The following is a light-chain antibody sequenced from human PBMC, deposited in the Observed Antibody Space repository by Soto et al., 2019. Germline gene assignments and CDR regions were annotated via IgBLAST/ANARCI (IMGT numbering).Light chain of an antibody. CDR1: SSNIGGNS. V-gene: IGLV1-51*01. CDR2: DDD. CDR3: GSGDSSLSAYV. Sequence: QSVMTQPPSVSAAPGQRVTISCSGSSSNIGGNSVSWYQQLPGTAPKLLIYDDDKRPSGIPDRFSGSKSGTSATLGITGFKTGDEADYYCGSGDSSLSAYVFGTGTKLTVL. J-gene: IGLJ1*01.